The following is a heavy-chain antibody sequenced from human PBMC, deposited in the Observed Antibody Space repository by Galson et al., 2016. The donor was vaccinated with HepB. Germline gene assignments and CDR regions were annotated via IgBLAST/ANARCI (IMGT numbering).Heavy chain of an antibody. D-gene: IGHD2-8*01. CDR1: GFIFGENA. V-gene: IGHV3-9*01. Sequence: SLRLSCAASGFIFGENAMHWVRQAPGKGLEWVSGITWNSGAIAYADSVKGRFTISRDNAKNTLYLQMNSLRGDDTALYYCAKDKVSFYYYGMDVWGQGTTVTVSS. CDR2: ITWNSGAI. J-gene: IGHJ6*02. CDR3: AKDKVSFYYYGMDV.